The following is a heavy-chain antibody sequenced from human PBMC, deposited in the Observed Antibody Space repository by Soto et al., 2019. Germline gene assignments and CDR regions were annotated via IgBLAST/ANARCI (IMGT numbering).Heavy chain of an antibody. V-gene: IGHV3-23*01. CDR2: ISGSGGST. CDR1: GFTFSSHA. J-gene: IGHJ4*02. D-gene: IGHD3-22*01. CDR3: AKLACYYDSSGYYLRSCYFDY. Sequence: GGSLRLSCAAFGFTFSSHAMSWVRQAPGKGLEWVSAISGSGGSTYYADSVKGRFTISRDNSKNTLYLQMNSLRAEDTAVYYCAKLACYYDSSGYYLRSCYFDYWGQGTLVTSPQ.